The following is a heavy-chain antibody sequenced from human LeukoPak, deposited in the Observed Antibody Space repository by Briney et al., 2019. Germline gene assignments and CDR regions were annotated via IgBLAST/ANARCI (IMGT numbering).Heavy chain of an antibody. Sequence: GGSLRLSCTASGFTFRTYLMSWVRQAPGKGLDWVANIKHDGSEKYYVDSVKGRFTISRDNAKNSFYLQMNSLRAEDTAIYYCATKAREAPEWGQGTLVTVSS. CDR1: GFTFRTYL. V-gene: IGHV3-7*03. J-gene: IGHJ4*01. CDR2: IKHDGSEK. CDR3: ATKAREAPE. D-gene: IGHD1/OR15-1a*01.